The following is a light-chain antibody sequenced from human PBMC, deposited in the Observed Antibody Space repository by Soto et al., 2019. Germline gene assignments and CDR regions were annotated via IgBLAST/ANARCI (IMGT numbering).Light chain of an antibody. CDR3: SSYTSSNTVL. CDR1: SSDVGGYNY. V-gene: IGLV2-14*01. CDR2: DVS. Sequence: QSALTQPASVSESPGQSITISCTGTSSDVGGYNYVSWFQQHPGKAPKLIIYDVSNRPSGVSDRFSGSKSGNTASLTISGLQAEDEADYYCSSYTSSNTVLFGGGTKLTVL. J-gene: IGLJ2*01.